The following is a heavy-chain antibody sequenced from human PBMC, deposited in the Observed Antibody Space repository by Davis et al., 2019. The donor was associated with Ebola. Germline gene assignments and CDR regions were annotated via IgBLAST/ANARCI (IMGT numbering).Heavy chain of an antibody. V-gene: IGHV1-18*01. CDR3: ARAPRRTEDLVHAMEV. CDR2: ISSYNGNT. J-gene: IGHJ6*02. Sequence: AASVKVSCKGSGYSFTSYGISGVRQAPGQGLEWMGRISSYNGNTNYAHKFRGRVAMTTDTSTRTAYMELRGLRSDDTAVYYGARAPRRTEDLVHAMEVWGQGTTVTVSS. CDR1: GYSFTSYG. D-gene: IGHD3/OR15-3a*01.